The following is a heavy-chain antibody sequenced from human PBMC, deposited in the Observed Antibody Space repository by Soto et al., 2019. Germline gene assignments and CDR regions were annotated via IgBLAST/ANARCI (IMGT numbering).Heavy chain of an antibody. Sequence: PGGSLRLSCAASGFTFSSYAMSWVRQSPGKGLEWVSSISGSVGGTYYADSVKGRFTLSRDNSKNTLYLQMNSLRAEDTAVYYCAKFGMATTKRSPPYYIDYWGQGALVTVSS. J-gene: IGHJ4*02. CDR3: AKFGMATTKRSPPYYIDY. V-gene: IGHV3-23*01. D-gene: IGHD1-1*01. CDR2: ISGSVGGT. CDR1: GFTFSSYA.